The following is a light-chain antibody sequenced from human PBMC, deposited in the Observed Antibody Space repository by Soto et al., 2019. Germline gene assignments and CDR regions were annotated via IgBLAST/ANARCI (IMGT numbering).Light chain of an antibody. CDR3: AAWDDSLNGAV. V-gene: IGLV1-44*01. Sequence: QSVLTQPPSASGTPGQRVTISCSGSSSNIGSNAVNWYQQLPGTAPKVLIYSNNQRPSGVPDRFSGSKSGTSASLAISVLQSEDEADYYCAAWDDSLNGAVFGGGTKLTVL. CDR1: SSNIGSNA. CDR2: SNN. J-gene: IGLJ2*01.